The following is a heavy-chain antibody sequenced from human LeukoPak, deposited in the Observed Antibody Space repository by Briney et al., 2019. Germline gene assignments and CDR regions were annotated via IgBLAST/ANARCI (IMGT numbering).Heavy chain of an antibody. D-gene: IGHD3-22*01. CDR3: ARDHRPLNYYDTSGGFDI. J-gene: IGHJ3*02. CDR1: GFTVSSNY. CDR2: IYSGGNT. Sequence: GGSLRLSCAASGFTVSSNYMSWVRQAPGKGLEWVSFIYSGGNTYYADSVKGRFTISRDNSKNTLYLQTNSLRAEDTAVYYCARDHRPLNYYDTSGGFDIWGQGTMVTVSS. V-gene: IGHV3-66*01.